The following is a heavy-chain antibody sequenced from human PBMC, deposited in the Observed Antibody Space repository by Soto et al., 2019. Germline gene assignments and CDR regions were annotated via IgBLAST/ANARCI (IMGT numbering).Heavy chain of an antibody. CDR2: IYYSGST. Sequence: SGTLSPPRPVSGGSIRSYYWSWVRQPPGKGLEWIGYIYYSGSTNYNPSLKSRVTISVDTSKNQFSLKLSSVTAADTAVYYCATQTYSSSWYLYFDYWGQGTLVTVSS. CDR3: ATQTYSSSWYLYFDY. V-gene: IGHV4-59*08. D-gene: IGHD6-13*01. J-gene: IGHJ4*02. CDR1: GGSIRSYY.